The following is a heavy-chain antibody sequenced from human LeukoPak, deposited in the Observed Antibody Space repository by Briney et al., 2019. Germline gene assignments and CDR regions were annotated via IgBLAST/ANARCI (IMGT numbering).Heavy chain of an antibody. CDR1: GVSITSSNYY. CDR3: AKVFWSGYDTPHFDY. CDR2: IYYSGNT. J-gene: IGHJ4*02. D-gene: IGHD3-3*01. Sequence: SEALSRTCTVSGVSITSSNYYWGWVRQPPGKGLEWIGTIYYSGNTYYSPSLKIRVTISLDASKNQFSLRLSSVTAADTALYYCAKVFWSGYDTPHFDYWGQGMLVTVSS. V-gene: IGHV4-39*07.